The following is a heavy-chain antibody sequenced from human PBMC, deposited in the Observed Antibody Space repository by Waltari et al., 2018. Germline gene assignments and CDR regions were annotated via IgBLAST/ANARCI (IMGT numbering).Heavy chain of an antibody. D-gene: IGHD3-10*01. V-gene: IGHV1-18*01. CDR1: GYTFTSYG. CDR2: ISAYNGNT. J-gene: IGHJ4*02. Sequence: QVQLVQSGAEVKKPGASVKVTCKASGYTFTSYGISWVRQAPGQGIEWMGWISAYNGNTNYAQKLQGRVTMTTDTSTSTAYMELRSLRSDDTAVYYCARDGDWLWFGELPAYFDYWGQGTLVTVSS. CDR3: ARDGDWLWFGELPAYFDY.